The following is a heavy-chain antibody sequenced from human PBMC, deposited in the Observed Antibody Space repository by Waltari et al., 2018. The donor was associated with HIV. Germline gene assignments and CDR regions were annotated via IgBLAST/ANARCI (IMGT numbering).Heavy chain of an antibody. V-gene: IGHV4-59*01. Sequence: QIQLQESGPGLVKTSETLSLPCHVPGGSIHTYYWSWIRQSPGRGLEWIGYIYYGGTTNYNPSLQTRVTISVDTSKNQFSLKVTSVTAADTAVYYCARFRCSSSSCYGRYAMDVWGQGTTVTVSS. CDR2: IYYGGTT. D-gene: IGHD2-2*01. J-gene: IGHJ6*02. CDR1: GGSIHTYY. CDR3: ARFRCSSSSCYGRYAMDV.